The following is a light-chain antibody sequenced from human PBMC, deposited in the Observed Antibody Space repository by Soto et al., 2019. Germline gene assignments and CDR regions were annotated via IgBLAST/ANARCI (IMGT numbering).Light chain of an antibody. CDR1: QAVPNN. CDR2: EES. J-gene: IGKJ4*01. CDR3: QQVKTYPRT. Sequence: DIHLTQSPSFLSASVGDRVTITCRPSQAVPNNMAWYQQKPGKPPKLLIYEESTLHSGDPSRFSGRKSGTQFTLTIDSLQTKDVEAYYDQQVKTYPRTFGGETKVEIK. V-gene: IGKV1-9*01.